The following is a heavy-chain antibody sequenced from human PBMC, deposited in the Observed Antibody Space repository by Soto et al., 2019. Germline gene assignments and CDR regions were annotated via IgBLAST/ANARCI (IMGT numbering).Heavy chain of an antibody. J-gene: IGHJ5*02. CDR2: TYYRSKWYN. CDR1: GDSVSSNSAA. V-gene: IGHV6-1*01. Sequence: SQTLSLTCAISGDSVSSNSAAWNWIRQSPSRGLEWLGRTYYRSKWYNDYAVSVKSRITINPDTSKNQFSLQLNSVTPEDTAVYYCARDLEPRSGWPDNWFDPWGQGTLVTVSS. D-gene: IGHD6-19*01. CDR3: ARDLEPRSGWPDNWFDP.